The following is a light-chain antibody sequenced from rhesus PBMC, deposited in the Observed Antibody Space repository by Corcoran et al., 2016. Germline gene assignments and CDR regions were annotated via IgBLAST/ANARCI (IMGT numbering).Light chain of an antibody. CDR3: SSYASKGNYL. Sequence: QPAPTQSPSVSGSPGQSVTISCTGTSSDIGGYNRLSWYQQHPGKAPKLLIFEVSRRPSGISDRFSAFKSGNTASLTISGVQSDDEADYYCSSYASKGNYLFGSGTRLTVL. J-gene: IGLJ1*01. CDR1: SSDIGGYNR. CDR2: EVS. V-gene: IGLV2-13*03.